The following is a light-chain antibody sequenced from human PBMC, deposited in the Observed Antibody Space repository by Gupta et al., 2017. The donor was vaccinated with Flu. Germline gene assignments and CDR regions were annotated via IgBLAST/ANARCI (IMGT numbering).Light chain of an antibody. J-gene: IGKJ4*01. V-gene: IGKV1-39*01. CDR1: QSTSGY. CDR3: QQSYSSPLT. CDR2: AVS. Sequence: DVQMPQSPSSLSAFVGDRVTITCRASQSTSGYLNWYQQEPGKAPKLLIYAVSNLQNGVPSRFSGSGSGTDFTLTISSLQPEDSATYYCQQSYSSPLTFGGGTKVEIK.